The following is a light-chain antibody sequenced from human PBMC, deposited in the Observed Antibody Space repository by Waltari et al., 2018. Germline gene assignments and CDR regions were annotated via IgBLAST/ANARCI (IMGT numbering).Light chain of an antibody. Sequence: QSVLTQPPSASGTPGQRVTISCSGSSSNIGSNYVSWYQQLPETTPKLHIYRDNQRPSGVPDRFSGSKSGTSASLAISGLRSEDEADYYCAAWDDSLTSVLFGGGTKLTVL. CDR3: AAWDDSLTSVL. CDR1: SSNIGSNY. J-gene: IGLJ2*01. CDR2: RDN. V-gene: IGLV1-47*01.